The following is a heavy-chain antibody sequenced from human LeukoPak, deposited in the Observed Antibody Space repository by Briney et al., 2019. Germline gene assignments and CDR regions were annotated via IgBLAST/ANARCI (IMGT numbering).Heavy chain of an antibody. Sequence: GGSLRLSCTASGFTFGDYAMSWVRQAPGKGLERVGFIRSKAYGGTTEYAASVKGRFTISRDDSKSIAYLQMNSLKTEDTAVYYCTRTHDNWFDPWGQGTLVTVSS. CDR2: IRSKAYGGTT. J-gene: IGHJ5*02. CDR1: GFTFGDYA. CDR3: TRTHDNWFDP. V-gene: IGHV3-49*04.